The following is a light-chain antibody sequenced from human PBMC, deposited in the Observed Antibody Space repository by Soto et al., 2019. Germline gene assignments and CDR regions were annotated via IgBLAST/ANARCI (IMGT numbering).Light chain of an antibody. CDR1: QSVSSSY. V-gene: IGKV3-20*01. Sequence: EIVLTQSPGTLSLSPGERATLSCSASQSVSSSYLAWFQQKPGHAPRLLIYGASGRATGIPDRFSGSGSGTDFTLTISRLEPEDFAVYYCQQYGSSPEITFGGGTKVEIK. CDR3: QQYGSSPEIT. J-gene: IGKJ4*01. CDR2: GAS.